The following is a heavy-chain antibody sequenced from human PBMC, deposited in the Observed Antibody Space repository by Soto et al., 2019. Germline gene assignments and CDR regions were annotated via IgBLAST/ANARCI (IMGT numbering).Heavy chain of an antibody. D-gene: IGHD3-10*01. CDR2: INHSGST. J-gene: IGHJ5*02. CDR3: TLVTRITMVRGGFDP. Sequence: TSETLSLTCAVYGGSFSGYYWSWIRQPPGKGLEWIGEINHSGSTNYNPSLKSRVTISVDTSKNQFSLKLSSVTAADTAVYYCTLVTRITMVRGGFDPWGQGTLVTVSS. V-gene: IGHV4-34*01. CDR1: GGSFSGYY.